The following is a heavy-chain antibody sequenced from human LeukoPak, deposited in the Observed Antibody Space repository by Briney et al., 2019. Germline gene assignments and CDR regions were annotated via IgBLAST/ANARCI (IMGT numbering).Heavy chain of an antibody. CDR3: TTDGSSSWYFDY. D-gene: IGHD6-13*01. V-gene: IGHV3-72*01. J-gene: IGHJ4*02. CDR2: TRNKANSYTT. Sequence: GGSLRLSCAASGFTFSDHYMDWVRQAPGKGLEWVGRTRNKANSYTTEYAASVKGRFTISRDDSKNTLYLQMNSLKTEDTAVYYCTTDGSSSWYFDYWGQGTLVTVSS. CDR1: GFTFSDHY.